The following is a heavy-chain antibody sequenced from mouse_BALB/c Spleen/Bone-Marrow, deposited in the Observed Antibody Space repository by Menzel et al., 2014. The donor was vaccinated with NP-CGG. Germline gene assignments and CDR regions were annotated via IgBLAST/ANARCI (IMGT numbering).Heavy chain of an antibody. CDR2: IDPVNGNS. CDR3: ARSWEHYDAASFNY. Sequence: VQLKQSGAELVKPGASVKLTCTASGFNIKDTYIHWMKQRPEQGLEWIGRIDPVNGNSKFDPKFQGKATITADTSSNTAYLHLISLTSEDTAVYYCARSWEHYDAASFNYWALSTLATLS. CDR1: GFNIKDTY. V-gene: IGHV14-3*02. D-gene: IGHD1-2*01. J-gene: IGHJ3*01.